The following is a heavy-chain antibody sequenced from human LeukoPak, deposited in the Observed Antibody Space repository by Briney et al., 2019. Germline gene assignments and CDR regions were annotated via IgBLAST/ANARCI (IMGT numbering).Heavy chain of an antibody. D-gene: IGHD5-18*01. V-gene: IGHV1-2*02. CDR1: GYTFTGYY. CDR3: ARDRRPYSYGLDY. Sequence: GASVKVSCKASGYTFTGYYMHWVRQAPGQGLEWMGWINPNSGGTNYAQNFQGRVTMTRDTSISTAYMELSRLRSDDTAVYYCARDRRPYSYGLDYWGQGTLVTVSS. J-gene: IGHJ4*02. CDR2: INPNSGGT.